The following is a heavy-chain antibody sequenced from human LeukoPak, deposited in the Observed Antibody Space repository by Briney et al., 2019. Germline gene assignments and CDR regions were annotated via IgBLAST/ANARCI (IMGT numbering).Heavy chain of an antibody. CDR1: GDILTELS. Sequence: GASVKVSCKVSGDILTELSIQWVRQAPGKGLECMGGFDPEQSTMIYAQRLQGRVTMTEDTSTDTAYMELSSLTSEDTGIYYCATRSGDFWSGYVNWGQGTLVTVSS. D-gene: IGHD3-3*01. CDR3: ATRSGDFWSGYVN. CDR2: FDPEQSTM. J-gene: IGHJ4*02. V-gene: IGHV1-24*01.